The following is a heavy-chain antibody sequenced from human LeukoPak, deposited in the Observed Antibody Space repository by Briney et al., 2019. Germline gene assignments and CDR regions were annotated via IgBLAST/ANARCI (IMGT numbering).Heavy chain of an antibody. CDR3: AKKHRVSGWYFLIDC. J-gene: IGHJ4*02. Sequence: GGSLRLSCAASGFTFSSYAMSWVRQAPGKGLEWVSAISGSGGSTYYADSVKGRFTISRDNSKNTLYLQMNSLRAEDTAVYYCAKKHRVSGWYFLIDCWGQGTLVTVSS. CDR2: ISGSGGST. D-gene: IGHD6-19*01. V-gene: IGHV3-23*01. CDR1: GFTFSSYA.